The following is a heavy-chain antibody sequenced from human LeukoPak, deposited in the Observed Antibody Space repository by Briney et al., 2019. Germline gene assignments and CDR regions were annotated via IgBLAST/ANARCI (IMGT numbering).Heavy chain of an antibody. Sequence: GGSLRLSCAASGFTFRSYSMNWVRQAPGKGLEWVSYISFSSSTIYYADSVKGRFTISRDNAQNSLYLQLNSLRAEDTAIYYCARDPSGGHDDGYFDYWGQGTLVTVSS. CDR3: ARDPSGGHDDGYFDY. CDR2: ISFSSSTI. V-gene: IGHV3-48*04. CDR1: GFTFRSYS. D-gene: IGHD5-12*01. J-gene: IGHJ4*02.